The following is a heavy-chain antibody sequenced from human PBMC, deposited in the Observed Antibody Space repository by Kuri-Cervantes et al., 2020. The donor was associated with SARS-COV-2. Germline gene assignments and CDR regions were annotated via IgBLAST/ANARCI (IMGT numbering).Heavy chain of an antibody. J-gene: IGHJ4*02. Sequence: GSLRLSCAVYGGSFSGYYWSWIRQPPGKGLEWIGEINHSGSTNYNPSLKSRVTISVDTSKNQFSPKLSSVTAADTAVYYCARGGSMIVVRRYFDYWGQGTLVTVSS. CDR3: ARGGSMIVVRRYFDY. V-gene: IGHV4-34*01. CDR2: INHSGST. D-gene: IGHD3-22*01. CDR1: GGSFSGYY.